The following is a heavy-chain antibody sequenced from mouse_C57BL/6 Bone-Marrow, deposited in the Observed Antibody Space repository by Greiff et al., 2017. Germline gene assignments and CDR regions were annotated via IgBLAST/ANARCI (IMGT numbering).Heavy chain of an antibody. V-gene: IGHV1-19*01. J-gene: IGHJ2*01. D-gene: IGHD3-1*01. CDR3: ARGGYEGDY. Sequence: EVQLQQSGPVLVKPGASVKMSCKASGYTFTDYYMNWVKQSHGKSLEWIGVINPYNGGTSYNQKFKGKATLTVDKSSSTAYMELNSLTSEESAVXYCARGGYEGDYWGQGTTLTVSS. CDR2: INPYNGGT. CDR1: GYTFTDYY.